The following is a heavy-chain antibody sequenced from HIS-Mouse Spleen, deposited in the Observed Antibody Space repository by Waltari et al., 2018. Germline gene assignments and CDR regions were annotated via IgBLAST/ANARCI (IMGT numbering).Heavy chain of an antibody. CDR3: AREIPYSSSWYDWYFDL. D-gene: IGHD6-13*01. J-gene: IGHJ2*01. Sequence: QLQLRESGPGLVKPSETPSLTCTVPGGSTRSRAYYLARIRQPPGKGLEWIGSIYYSGSTYYNPSLKSRVTISVDTSKNQFSLKLSSVTAADTAVYYCAREIPYSSSWYDWYFDLWGRGTLVTVSS. CDR1: GGSTRSRAYY. V-gene: IGHV4-39*07. CDR2: IYYSGST.